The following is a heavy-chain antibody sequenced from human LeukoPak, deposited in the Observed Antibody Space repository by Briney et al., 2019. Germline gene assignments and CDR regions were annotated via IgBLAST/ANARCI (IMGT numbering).Heavy chain of an antibody. Sequence: ASVKVSCKASGGTFSSYAISWVRQAPGQGLEWMGGIILFFGTENYAQKFQGRVTITTDESTSTAYMELSSLRSEDTAVYYCAAGSITIPIAGYWGQGTLVTVSS. V-gene: IGHV1-69*05. CDR2: IILFFGTE. CDR1: GGTFSSYA. J-gene: IGHJ4*02. CDR3: AAGSITIPIAGY. D-gene: IGHD3-10*01.